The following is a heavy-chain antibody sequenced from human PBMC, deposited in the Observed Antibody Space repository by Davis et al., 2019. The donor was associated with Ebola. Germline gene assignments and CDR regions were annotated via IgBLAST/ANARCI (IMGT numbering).Heavy chain of an antibody. CDR2: ISAYNGNT. Sequence: ASVKVSCKASGYTFTSYGISWVRQAPGQGLEWMGWISAYNGNTNYAQKLQGRVTMTTDTSTSTAYMELRSLRYDDTAVYHCARGWRYSSSWDVVFDYWGQGTLVTVSS. D-gene: IGHD6-13*01. CDR1: GYTFTSYG. CDR3: ARGWRYSSSWDVVFDY. J-gene: IGHJ4*02. V-gene: IGHV1-18*01.